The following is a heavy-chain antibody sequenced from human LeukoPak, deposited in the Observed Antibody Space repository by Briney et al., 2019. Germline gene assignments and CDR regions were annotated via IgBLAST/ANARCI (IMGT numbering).Heavy chain of an antibody. CDR3: ARYCISASCYASHDY. CDR2: IDPTSTSI. Sequence: PGGSLRLSCAASEFALSAYTIHWVRQAPGKGLEWVSSIDPTSTSINYADSVKGRFTISRDNAKNSLYLQMNSLRDEDTAVYYCARYCISASCYASHDYWGQGTLVTVSS. CDR1: EFALSAYT. J-gene: IGHJ4*02. D-gene: IGHD2-2*01. V-gene: IGHV3-48*02.